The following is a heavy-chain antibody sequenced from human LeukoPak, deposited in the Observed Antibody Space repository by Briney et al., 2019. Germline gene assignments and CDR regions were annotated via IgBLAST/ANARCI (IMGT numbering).Heavy chain of an antibody. Sequence: AGGSLRLSCAASGFTFSSYVMSWVRQAPGKGLEWVANIKEDGSEKYYVDSVKGRFTISRDNAKNSLSLQLNSLRAEDTAVYYCTRDHDSTPFDYWGQGTLVTVSS. CDR2: IKEDGSEK. CDR3: TRDHDSTPFDY. J-gene: IGHJ4*02. CDR1: GFTFSSYV. D-gene: IGHD3-22*01. V-gene: IGHV3-7*05.